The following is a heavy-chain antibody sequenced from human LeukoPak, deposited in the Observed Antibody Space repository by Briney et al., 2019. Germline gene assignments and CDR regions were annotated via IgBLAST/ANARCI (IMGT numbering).Heavy chain of an antibody. CDR1: GGTLINYA. CDR2: IIPMSRSA. Sequence: ASVKVSCKASGGTLINYAINWVRRAPGQGLEWMGGIIPMSRSANSAQKFQGRVTVTTDESTSTAYMELSSLRSEDTAVYYCARGPYGVYRGDYYSHYMEVWGKGTTVTVSS. CDR3: ARGPYGVYRGDYYSHYMEV. D-gene: IGHD4/OR15-4a*01. J-gene: IGHJ6*03. V-gene: IGHV1-69*05.